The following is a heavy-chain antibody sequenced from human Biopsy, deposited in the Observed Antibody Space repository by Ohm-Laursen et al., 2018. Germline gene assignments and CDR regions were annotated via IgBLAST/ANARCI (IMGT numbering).Heavy chain of an antibody. CDR3: AKNLAVSSYALDI. CDR2: INHRGFT. V-gene: IGHV4-34*01. CDR1: GGSLSGYY. D-gene: IGHD2/OR15-2a*01. Sequence: SETLSLTCAVYGGSLSGYYWNWIRPSPGQGLEWTGEINHRGFTSNNPSLKSRVTISVDTSKNQFPLKLGSVTAADTAVYYCAKNLAVSSYALDIWGQGTMVTVSS. J-gene: IGHJ3*02.